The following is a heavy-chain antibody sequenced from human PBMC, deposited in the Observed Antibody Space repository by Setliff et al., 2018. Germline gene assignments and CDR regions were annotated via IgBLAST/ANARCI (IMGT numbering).Heavy chain of an antibody. CDR2: IYAGDSAT. V-gene: IGHV5-51*01. D-gene: IGHD6-13*01. CDR1: GYSFTSYS. Sequence: GESLKISCKAAGYSFTSYSIGGVRQMPGKGLEWMGIIYAGDSATRYSPSFQGQFTISADKSLSTAYPRWSSLEASDTAMYYCARPRYGSTWYEVGAFDIWGQGPMVTVSS. CDR3: ARPRYGSTWYEVGAFDI. J-gene: IGHJ3*02.